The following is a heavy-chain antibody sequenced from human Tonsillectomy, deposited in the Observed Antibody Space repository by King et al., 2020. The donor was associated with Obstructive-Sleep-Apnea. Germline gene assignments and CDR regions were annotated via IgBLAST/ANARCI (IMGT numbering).Heavy chain of an antibody. D-gene: IGHD3-22*01. CDR3: ARHWGTYVSIGFDY. Sequence: QLQESGPRLVKPSETLSLTCTVSGGSINNYFWSWIRQSPGKGLEWIGYISHSGSTNYNPSLKSRVTISVDTSENQFSLRLSSVTAADTAVYYCARHWGTYVSIGFDYWGQGTLVTVSS. J-gene: IGHJ4*02. CDR2: ISHSGST. CDR1: GGSINNYF. V-gene: IGHV4-59*01.